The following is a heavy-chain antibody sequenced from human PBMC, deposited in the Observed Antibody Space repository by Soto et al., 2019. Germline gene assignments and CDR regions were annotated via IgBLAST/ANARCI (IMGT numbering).Heavy chain of an antibody. J-gene: IGHJ5*02. V-gene: IGHV4-31*03. Sequence: SETLSLTCTVSGGSINTAGYYWNWVRHSPGKGLEWIGYIFYSGTTYYNPSLESRLTMSLDKSKNQFSLRLSSVTSADTAVYYCARGLAPTIFGTVPTPNWFDPWGQGTLVTVSS. CDR2: IFYSGTT. CDR3: ARGLAPTIFGTVPTPNWFDP. CDR1: GGSINTAGYY. D-gene: IGHD3-3*01.